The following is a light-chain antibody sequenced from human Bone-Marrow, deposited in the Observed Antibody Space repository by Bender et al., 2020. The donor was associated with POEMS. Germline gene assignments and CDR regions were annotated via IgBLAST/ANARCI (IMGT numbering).Light chain of an antibody. CDR1: VFTKRY. CDR3: QSVDISDTLQV. J-gene: IGLJ2*01. CDR2: RNT. Sequence: SSELTQPPSVSVSPGQTASITCSGDVFTKRYGFWYQQKPGQAPVLVIYRNTGRPSGIPERFSGSFSGTTLTLTISGVQAEDEADYDCQSVDISDTLQVFGGGTKLTVL. V-gene: IGLV3-25*03.